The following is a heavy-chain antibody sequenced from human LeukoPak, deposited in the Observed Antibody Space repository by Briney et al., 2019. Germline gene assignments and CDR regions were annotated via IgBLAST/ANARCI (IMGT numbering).Heavy chain of an antibody. CDR1: GFIFSSYG. CDR3: AKVTGDYYDTCGAFDY. J-gene: IGHJ4*02. V-gene: IGHV3-33*06. D-gene: IGHD3-22*01. CDR2: IWHDGSND. Sequence: GRSLRLSCAASGFIFSSYGMHWVRQAPGKGLEWVARIWHDGSNDDYADSVKGRFTISRDNSKNTLYLQMNSLRAEDTAIYYCAKVTGDYYDTCGAFDYWGQGTLVTVSS.